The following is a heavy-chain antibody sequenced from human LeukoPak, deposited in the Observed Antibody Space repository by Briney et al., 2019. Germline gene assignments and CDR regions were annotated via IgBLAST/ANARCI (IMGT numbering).Heavy chain of an antibody. J-gene: IGHJ4*02. Sequence: SETLSLTCTVSAGSISSYYWSWIRQPPGKGLEWIGSINYSGTTYYNPSLKSRLTMSVDTSKNQFSLQLSSVTAADTAVYYCARHSIYHYYFDYWGQGTLVTVSS. CDR2: INYSGTT. V-gene: IGHV4-39*01. D-gene: IGHD1-14*01. CDR1: AGSISSYY. CDR3: ARHSIYHYYFDY.